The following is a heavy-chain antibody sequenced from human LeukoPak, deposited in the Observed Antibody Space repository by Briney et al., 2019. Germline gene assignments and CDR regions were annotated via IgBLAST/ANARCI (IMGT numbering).Heavy chain of an antibody. J-gene: IGHJ4*02. CDR2: ISWNSGSI. V-gene: IGHV3-9*01. D-gene: IGHD7-27*01. CDR3: AKWGKQSFDY. CDR1: GFTFDDYA. Sequence: PGGSLRLSCAASGFTFDDYAVHWVRQAPGKGLEWVSGISWNSGSIGYADSVKGRFTISRDNAKNSLYLPMNSLRAEDTALYYCAKWGKQSFDYWGQGTLVTVSS.